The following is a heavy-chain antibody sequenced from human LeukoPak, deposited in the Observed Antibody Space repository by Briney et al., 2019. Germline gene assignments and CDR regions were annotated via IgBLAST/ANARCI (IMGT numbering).Heavy chain of an antibody. Sequence: GGSLRLSCAASGFXFSSFAISWVRQAPGKGLEWVSLLSGNGDATYYADSVKGRFTISRDNSKNTLYLQMNSLRAEDTAIYYCAKDVGTTILDYWGQGTLVTVSS. V-gene: IGHV3-23*01. CDR1: GFXFSSFA. D-gene: IGHD1-26*01. CDR2: LSGNGDAT. J-gene: IGHJ4*02. CDR3: AKDVGTTILDY.